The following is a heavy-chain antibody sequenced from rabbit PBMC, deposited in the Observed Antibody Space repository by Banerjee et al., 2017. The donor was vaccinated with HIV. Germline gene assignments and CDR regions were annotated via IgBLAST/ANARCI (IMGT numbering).Heavy chain of an antibody. D-gene: IGHD4-2*01. Sequence: QSLEESGGDLVKPGASLTLTCKASGIDFSSSYFMCWVRQAPGKGLEWIACIYTSSGNTYYASWAKGRFTISKTSSTTVTLQMTSLTAADTATYFCVREQGYAAYDYGYYFNLWGQGTLVTVS. J-gene: IGHJ4*01. CDR3: VREQGYAAYDYGYYFNL. CDR1: GIDFSSSYF. V-gene: IGHV1S40*01. CDR2: IYTSSGNT.